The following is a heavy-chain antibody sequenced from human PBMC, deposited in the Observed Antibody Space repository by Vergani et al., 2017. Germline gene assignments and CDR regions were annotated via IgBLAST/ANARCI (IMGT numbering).Heavy chain of an antibody. CDR3: AKDNVPGYYDSSGYCDY. J-gene: IGHJ4*02. V-gene: IGHV3-23*01. CDR2: ISGSGGFT. Sequence: EVQLLESGGNLVQPGGSLRLSCAASGFTFTNFAMTWVRQAPGEGLEWVSGISGSGGFTYYADSVKGRFTISRDNSKNTMFLQMNNLRAEDTGVYYCAKDNVPGYYDSSGYCDYWGQGTLVTVSS. D-gene: IGHD3-22*01. CDR1: GFTFTNFA.